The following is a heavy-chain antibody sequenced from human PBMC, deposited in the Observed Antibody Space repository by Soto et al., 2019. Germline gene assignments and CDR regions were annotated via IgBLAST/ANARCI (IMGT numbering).Heavy chain of an antibody. D-gene: IGHD1-1*01. J-gene: IGHJ6*02. V-gene: IGHV3-48*03. CDR1: GFTFRSYE. Sequence: PGGSLRLSCAASGFTFRSYEMNWVRQAPGKGLEWVSYISSSGSTIYYADSVKGRFTISRDNAKNSLYLQMNSLRAEDTGVYYCARDLPDWTDFYYGMDVWGQGTTVTVSS. CDR3: ARDLPDWTDFYYGMDV. CDR2: ISSSGSTI.